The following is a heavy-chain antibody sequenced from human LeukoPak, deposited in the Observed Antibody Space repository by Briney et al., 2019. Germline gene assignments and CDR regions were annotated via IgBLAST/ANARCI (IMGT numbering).Heavy chain of an antibody. CDR3: AKNYDYGRCAGDWFDP. D-gene: IGHD4-17*01. J-gene: IGHJ5*02. CDR1: GFTFSSYA. V-gene: IGHV3-23*01. CDR2: ISGSGGST. Sequence: GGSLRLSCAASGFTFSSYAMSWVRQAPGKGLEWVSAISGSGGSTYYADSVKGRFTISRDNSKNTLYLQMNSLRAEDTAVYYCAKNYDYGRCAGDWFDPWGQGTLVTVSS.